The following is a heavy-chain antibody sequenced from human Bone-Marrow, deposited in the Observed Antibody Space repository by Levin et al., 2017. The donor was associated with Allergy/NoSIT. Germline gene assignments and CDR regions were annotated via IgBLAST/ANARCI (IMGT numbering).Heavy chain of an antibody. Sequence: QSGGSLRLSCAASGFTFSTYAMSWVRQAPGKGLEWVSAISDSANRDYADSVKGRFTISRDNSENTLYLQMNSLRAEDTALYYCAKDYQRGAPGAIMFEYWGQGTLVTVSS. CDR2: ISDSANR. CDR1: GFTFSTYA. V-gene: IGHV3-23*01. D-gene: IGHD2-2*02. CDR3: AKDYQRGAPGAIMFEY. J-gene: IGHJ4*02.